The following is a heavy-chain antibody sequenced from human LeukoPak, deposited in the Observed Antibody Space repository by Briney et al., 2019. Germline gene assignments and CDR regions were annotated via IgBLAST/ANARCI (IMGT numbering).Heavy chain of an antibody. CDR2: ISSSSSYI. CDR1: GFTFSSYS. J-gene: IGHJ4*02. Sequence: GGSLRLSCAASGFTFSSYSMNWVRQAPGRGPEWVSSISSSSSYIYYADSVKGRFTISRDNAKNSLYLQMNSLRAEDTAVYYCARDNRGSSWYFDYWGQGTLVTVSS. D-gene: IGHD6-13*01. CDR3: ARDNRGSSWYFDY. V-gene: IGHV3-21*01.